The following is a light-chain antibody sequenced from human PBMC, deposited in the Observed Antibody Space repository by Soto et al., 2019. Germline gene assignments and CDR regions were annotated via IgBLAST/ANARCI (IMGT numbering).Light chain of an antibody. CDR1: QNINTW. CDR3: QQYYSYPLT. J-gene: IGKJ4*01. Sequence: DIQMTQSPSTLSASVGDRVTITCRASQNINTWLAWYQQKPGKAPKFLIYDASTLSSGVPSRFSGSGSGTEFTLTISRLQPDDFATYYCQQYYSYPLTFGGGTKVDIK. V-gene: IGKV1-5*01. CDR2: DAS.